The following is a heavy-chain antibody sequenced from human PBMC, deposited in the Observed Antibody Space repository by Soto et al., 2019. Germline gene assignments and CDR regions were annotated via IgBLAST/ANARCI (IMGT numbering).Heavy chain of an antibody. CDR2: ISYDGSNK. J-gene: IGHJ6*02. V-gene: IGHV3-30-3*01. Sequence: QVQLVESGGGVVQPGRSLRLSCAASGFTFSSYAMHWVRQAPGKGLECVAVISYDGSNKYYADSVKGRFTISRDNSKNTLYLQMNSLRAEDTAVYYCARETYYDFWSGPYYGMDVWGQGTTVTVSS. CDR3: ARETYYDFWSGPYYGMDV. D-gene: IGHD3-3*01. CDR1: GFTFSSYA.